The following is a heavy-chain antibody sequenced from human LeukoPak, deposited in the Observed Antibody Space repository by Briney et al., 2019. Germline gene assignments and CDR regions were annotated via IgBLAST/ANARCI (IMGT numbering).Heavy chain of an antibody. D-gene: IGHD1-1*01. CDR2: ISYDGSNK. V-gene: IGHV3-30*18. J-gene: IGHJ4*02. CDR1: GFTFSSYG. CDR3: AKPRTLGTGYRGYFDY. Sequence: QPGRSLRLSCAASGFTFSSYGMHWVRQAPGKGLEWVAVISYDGSNKYYADPVKGRFTISRDNSKNTLYLQMNSLRAEDTAVYYCAKPRTLGTGYRGYFDYWGQGTLVTVSS.